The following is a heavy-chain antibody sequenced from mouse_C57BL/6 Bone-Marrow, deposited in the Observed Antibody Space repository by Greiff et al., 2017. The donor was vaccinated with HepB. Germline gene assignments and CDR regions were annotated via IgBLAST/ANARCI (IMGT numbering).Heavy chain of an antibody. J-gene: IGHJ2*01. Sequence: VQLVESGAELVKPGASVKMSCKASGYTFTTYPIEWMKQTHGKSLEWIGNFHPYNDDTKYNEKFKGKATLTVEKSSSTVYLELSRLTSDDSAVYYCARARDSGNHVYFDYWGQGTTLTVSS. V-gene: IGHV1-47*01. CDR2: FHPYNDDT. D-gene: IGHD2-1*01. CDR1: GYTFTTYP. CDR3: ARARDSGNHVYFDY.